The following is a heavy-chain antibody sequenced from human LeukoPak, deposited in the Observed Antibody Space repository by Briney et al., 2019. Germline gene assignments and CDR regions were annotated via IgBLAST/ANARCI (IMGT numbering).Heavy chain of an antibody. CDR2: IYYCGST. CDR3: AGAYCSSTSCYTGGFDY. D-gene: IGHD2-2*01. V-gene: IGHV4-59*01. J-gene: IGHJ4*02. CDR1: GGSISSYY. Sequence: SETLSLTCTVSGGSISSYYWSWIRQPPGKELEWLGYIYYCGSTNYNPSLKSRVTISVDTSKNQFSLKLSSVTAADTAVYYCAGAYCSSTSCYTGGFDYWGQGTLVTVSS.